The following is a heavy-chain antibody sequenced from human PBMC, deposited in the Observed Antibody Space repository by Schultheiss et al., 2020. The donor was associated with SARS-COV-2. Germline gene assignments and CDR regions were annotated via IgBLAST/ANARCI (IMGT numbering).Heavy chain of an antibody. CDR3: ARDWGVVAVAGPFDY. D-gene: IGHD6-19*01. V-gene: IGHV1-2*02. J-gene: IGHJ4*02. CDR1: GYTFTSYY. Sequence: ASVKVSCKASGYTFTSYYMHWVRQAPGQGLEWMGGISPMLGTANYAQKFQGRVTMTRDTSISTAYMELSRLRSDDTAVYYCARDWGVVAVAGPFDYWGQGTLVTVSS. CDR2: ISPMLGTA.